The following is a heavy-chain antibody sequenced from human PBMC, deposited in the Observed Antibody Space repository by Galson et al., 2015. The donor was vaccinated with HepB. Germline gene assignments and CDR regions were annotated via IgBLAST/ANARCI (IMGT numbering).Heavy chain of an antibody. V-gene: IGHV1-69*13. CDR2: IIPIFGTA. J-gene: IGHJ6*02. CDR3: ARDYYGSGSYFSNGMDV. CDR1: GGTSSSYA. D-gene: IGHD3-10*01. Sequence: SVKVSCKASGGTSSSYAISWVRQAPGQGLEWMGGIIPIFGTANYAQKFQGRVTIIADESTSTAYMELSSLRSEDTAVYYCARDYYGSGSYFSNGMDVWGQGTTVTVSS.